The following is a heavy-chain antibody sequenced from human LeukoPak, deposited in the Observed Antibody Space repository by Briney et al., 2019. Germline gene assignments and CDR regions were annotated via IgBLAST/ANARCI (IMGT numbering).Heavy chain of an antibody. J-gene: IGHJ4*02. V-gene: IGHV3-48*03. CDR3: ARAFGSGTYSF. CDR2: ISDSGTTK. Sequence: GGSLRLSCAASGFTFSSYEMNWVRQAPGKGLEWVSYISDSGTTKYYADSVRGRITISRDNATTSLYLQMNSLRAQHTAVYYCARAFGSGTYSFWGPGTLVSVSP. CDR1: GFTFSSYE. D-gene: IGHD3-10*01.